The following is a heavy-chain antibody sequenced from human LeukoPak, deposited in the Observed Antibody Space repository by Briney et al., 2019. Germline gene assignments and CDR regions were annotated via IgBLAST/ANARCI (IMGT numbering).Heavy chain of an antibody. J-gene: IGHJ4*02. Sequence: TGGSLRLSCAASGFTFSNYAMSWVRQAPGKGLEWVSVISDSGGSTYYADSVKGRFTISRDISKNTLYLQMNSLRAEDTAVYYCAKGHSDYGTGFDLWGRGTLVTVSS. CDR3: AKGHSDYGTGFDL. V-gene: IGHV3-23*01. CDR1: GFTFSNYA. CDR2: ISDSGGST. D-gene: IGHD4-17*01.